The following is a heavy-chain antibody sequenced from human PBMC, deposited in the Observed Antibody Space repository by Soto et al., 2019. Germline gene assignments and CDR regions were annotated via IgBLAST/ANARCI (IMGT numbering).Heavy chain of an antibody. V-gene: IGHV4-59*01. J-gene: IGHJ3*02. CDR3: ARQYYYDSSGYYSGFRAFEI. D-gene: IGHD3-22*01. CDR2: IYYSGST. Sequence: SETLSLTCTVSGGSISSYYWSWIRQPPGKGLEWIGYIYYSGSTNYNPSLKSRVTISVDTSKNQFSLKLSSVTAADTAVYYCARQYYYDSSGYYSGFRAFEIWGQGTMVTMSS. CDR1: GGSISSYY.